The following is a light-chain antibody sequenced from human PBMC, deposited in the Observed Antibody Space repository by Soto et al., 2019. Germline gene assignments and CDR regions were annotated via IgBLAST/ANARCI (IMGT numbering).Light chain of an antibody. CDR3: QSYDSSLSGDV. V-gene: IGLV1-40*01. Sequence: QCVRTRAASGSGAAGGGGSISCTGSSSNIGAGYDVHWYQQLPGTAPKLLIYGNSNRPSGVPDRFSGSKSGTSAALAITGLQADDEADYYCQSYDSSLSGDVFGTGTKVTVL. J-gene: IGLJ1*01. CDR1: SSNIGAGYD. CDR2: GNS.